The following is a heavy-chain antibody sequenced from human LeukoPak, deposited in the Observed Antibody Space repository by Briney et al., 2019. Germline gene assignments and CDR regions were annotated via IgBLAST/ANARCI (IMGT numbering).Heavy chain of an antibody. CDR1: GGSISSGSYY. D-gene: IGHD5-18*01. J-gene: IGHJ4*02. Sequence: SETLSLTCTVSGGSISSGSYYWGWIRQPPGKGLEWIGSIYYSGSTYYNPSLKSRVTISVDTSKNQFSLKLSSVTAADTAVYYCARRSGIQLWLSVFESWGQGTLVTVSS. V-gene: IGHV4-39*01. CDR3: ARRSGIQLWLSVFES. CDR2: IYYSGST.